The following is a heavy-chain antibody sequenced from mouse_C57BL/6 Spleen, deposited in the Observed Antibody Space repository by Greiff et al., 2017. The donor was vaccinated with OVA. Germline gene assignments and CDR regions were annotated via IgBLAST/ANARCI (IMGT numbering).Heavy chain of an antibody. CDR3: TTGGLRRGGYAMDY. D-gene: IGHD2-4*01. Sequence: LVESGAELVRPGASVKLSCTASGFNIKDDYMHWVKQRPEQGLEWIGWIDPENGDTEYASKFQGKATITADTSSNTAYLQLSSLTSEDTAVYYCTTGGLRRGGYAMDYWGQGTSVTVSS. V-gene: IGHV14-4*01. J-gene: IGHJ4*01. CDR1: GFNIKDDY. CDR2: IDPENGDT.